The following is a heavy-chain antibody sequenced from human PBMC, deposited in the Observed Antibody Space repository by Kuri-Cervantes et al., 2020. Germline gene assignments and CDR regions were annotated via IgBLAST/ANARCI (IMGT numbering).Heavy chain of an antibody. CDR2: MNPNSGNT. Sequence: ASVKVSCKASGYTFTSYDINWVRQATGQGLEWMGWMNPNSGNTGYAQKFQGRVTMTTDTSTSTAYMELRSLRPDDTAVYYCARGMHDYGGLNFDYWGQGTLVTVSS. V-gene: IGHV1-8*01. CDR1: GYTFTSYD. CDR3: ARGMHDYGGLNFDY. J-gene: IGHJ4*02. D-gene: IGHD4-23*01.